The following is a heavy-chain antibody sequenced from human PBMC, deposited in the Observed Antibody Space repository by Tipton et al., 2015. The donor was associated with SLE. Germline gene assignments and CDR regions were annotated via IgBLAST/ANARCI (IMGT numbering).Heavy chain of an antibody. CDR1: GFTFSSYW. CDR2: IKQDGSEK. CDR3: ARGGTNWGPFDY. V-gene: IGHV3-7*01. Sequence: SLRLSCAASGFTFSSYWMSWVRQAPGKGLEWVANIKQDGSEKYYVDSVKGRFTISRDNSKNTLYLQLNSLRAEDTAVYYCARGGTNWGPFDYWGQGTLVTVSS. D-gene: IGHD7-27*01. J-gene: IGHJ4*02.